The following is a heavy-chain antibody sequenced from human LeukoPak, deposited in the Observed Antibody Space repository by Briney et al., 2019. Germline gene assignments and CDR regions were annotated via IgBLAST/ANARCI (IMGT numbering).Heavy chain of an antibody. V-gene: IGHV1-24*01. J-gene: IGHJ4*02. CDR2: FDPEDGET. CDR1: GYTLTESS. CDR3: ATGSYGEMYFDY. Sequence: ASVKVSCKVSGYTLTESSMHWVRQAPGKGLEWMGGFDPEDGETIYAQKFQGRATMTEDTSTDTAYMELSSLRSEDTAVYYCATGSYGEMYFDYWGQGTLVTVSS. D-gene: IGHD5-18*01.